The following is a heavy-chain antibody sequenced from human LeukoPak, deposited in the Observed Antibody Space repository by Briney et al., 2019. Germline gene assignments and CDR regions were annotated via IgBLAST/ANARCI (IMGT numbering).Heavy chain of an antibody. V-gene: IGHV1-69*04. CDR2: IIPILGIA. J-gene: IGHJ5*02. CDR1: GGTFSSYA. CDR3: ARAADQNWFDP. Sequence: GASVKVSCKASGGTFSSYAISWVRQAPGQGLEWMGRIIPILGIANYAQKFQGRVTITADKSTSTAYMELSSLRSEDTAVYYCARAADQNWFDPWGQGTLVTVSS.